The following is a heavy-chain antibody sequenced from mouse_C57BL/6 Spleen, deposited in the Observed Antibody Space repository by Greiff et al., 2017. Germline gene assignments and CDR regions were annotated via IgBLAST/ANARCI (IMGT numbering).Heavy chain of an antibody. CDR3: AREDYGNYLDY. V-gene: IGHV3-6*01. J-gene: IGHJ2*01. Sequence: EVQLQESGPGLVKPSQSLSLTCSATGYSITSGYFWYWIRQFPGNKLEWMGYISYDGSNNSNPSLKNRISITRDTSKNQFFLKLNSVTTEDTATYFCAREDYGNYLDYWGQGTTLTVSS. CDR2: ISYDGSN. CDR1: GYSITSGYF. D-gene: IGHD2-1*01.